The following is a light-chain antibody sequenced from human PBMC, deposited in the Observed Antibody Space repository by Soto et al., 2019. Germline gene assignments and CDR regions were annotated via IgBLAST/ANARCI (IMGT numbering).Light chain of an antibody. CDR1: QTVNSNY. V-gene: IGKV3-20*01. CDR2: GAS. CDR3: QQYGSSVSYT. J-gene: IGKJ2*01. Sequence: VLTQSPGTLSLSPGERATLSCRASQTVNSNYLAWYQQKPGQAPRLLIYGASSRATGIPDRFSGSGSGTDFTSSSSRLEPEDFAVYYCQQYGSSVSYTFGQGTKLEIK.